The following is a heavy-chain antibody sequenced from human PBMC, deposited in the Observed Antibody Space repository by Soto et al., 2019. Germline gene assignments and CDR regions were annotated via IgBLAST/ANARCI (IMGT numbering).Heavy chain of an antibody. CDR3: VRAVAGVTTYYYYGMDV. CDR1: GGSVSSGSYY. D-gene: IGHD4-17*01. V-gene: IGHV4-61*01. CDR2: IYYSGST. J-gene: IGHJ6*02. Sequence: QVQLQESGPGLVKPSETLSLTCTVSGGSVSSGSYYWSWIRQPPGKGLEWIGYIYYSGSTNYNPSLKSRVTISVDTSKNQFSLKLSSVTAADTAVYYCVRAVAGVTTYYYYGMDVWGQGTTVTVSS.